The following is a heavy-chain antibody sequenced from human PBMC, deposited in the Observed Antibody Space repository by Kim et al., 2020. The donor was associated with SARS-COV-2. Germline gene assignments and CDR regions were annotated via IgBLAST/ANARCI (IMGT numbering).Heavy chain of an antibody. D-gene: IGHD6-19*01. Sequence: YSPSFQGHVTISADKSISTAYLQWSSLKASDTAMYYCATIAVAGTGEDYWGQGTLVTVSS. V-gene: IGHV5-10-1*01. CDR3: ATIAVAGTGEDY. J-gene: IGHJ4*02.